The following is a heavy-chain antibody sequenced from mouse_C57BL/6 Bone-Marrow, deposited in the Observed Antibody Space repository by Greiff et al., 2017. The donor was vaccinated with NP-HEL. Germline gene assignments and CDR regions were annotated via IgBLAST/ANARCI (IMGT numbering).Heavy chain of an antibody. CDR2: IWRGGST. D-gene: IGHD1-1*01. J-gene: IGHJ4*01. CDR1: GFSLTSYG. V-gene: IGHV2-5*01. CDR3: AKGPTVVATGYYAMDY. Sequence: QVQLQQSGPGLVQPSQSLSITCTVSGFSLTSYGVHWVRQSPGKGLEWLGVIWRGGSTDYNAAFMSRLSITKDNSKSQVFFKMNSLQAEDTAIYYCAKGPTVVATGYYAMDYWGQGTSVTVSS.